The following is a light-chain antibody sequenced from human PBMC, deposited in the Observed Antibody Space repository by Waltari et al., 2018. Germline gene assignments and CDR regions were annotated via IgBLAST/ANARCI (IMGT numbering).Light chain of an antibody. Sequence: QSALTQPASVSGSPGQSITISCTGTTSNYSSWYQQHQDRAPKLLIYDVSKRPSGVSDRFSGSKSGNTASLTISGLQAEDEADYYCNSFTRSTTWVFGGGTKLTVL. J-gene: IGLJ3*02. CDR3: NSFTRSTTWV. CDR1: TSNY. CDR2: DVS. V-gene: IGLV2-14*03.